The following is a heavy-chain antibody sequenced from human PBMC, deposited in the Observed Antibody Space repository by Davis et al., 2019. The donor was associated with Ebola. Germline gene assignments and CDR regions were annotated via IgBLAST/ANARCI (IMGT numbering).Heavy chain of an antibody. Sequence: GESLKISCAASGFTFSSYAMHWVRQAPGKGLEWVAVISYDGSNKYYADSVKGRFTISRDNSKNTLYLQMNSLRAEDTAVYYCASPTVTTDYYYYGMDVWGQGTTVTVSS. D-gene: IGHD4-17*01. J-gene: IGHJ6*02. V-gene: IGHV3-30-3*01. CDR3: ASPTVTTDYYYYGMDV. CDR1: GFTFSSYA. CDR2: ISYDGSNK.